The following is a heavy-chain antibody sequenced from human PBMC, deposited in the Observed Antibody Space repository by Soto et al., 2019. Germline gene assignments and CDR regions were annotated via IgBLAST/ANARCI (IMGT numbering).Heavy chain of an antibody. Sequence: XGSLRLSCAASGFTFSSYAMSWVRQAPGKGLEWVSAISGSGGSTYYADSVKGRFTISRDNSKNTLYLQMNSLRAEDTAVYYCEKDSGSYFGWFDPWGQGTLVTVSS. J-gene: IGHJ5*02. CDR1: GFTFSSYA. CDR3: EKDSGSYFGWFDP. V-gene: IGHV3-23*01. D-gene: IGHD1-26*01. CDR2: ISGSGGST.